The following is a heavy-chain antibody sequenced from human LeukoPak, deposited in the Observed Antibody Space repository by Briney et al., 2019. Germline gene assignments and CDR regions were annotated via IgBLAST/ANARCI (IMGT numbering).Heavy chain of an antibody. CDR3: ARLRFGEPHSPQGGYYYYGMDV. D-gene: IGHD3-10*01. Sequence: PGGSLRLSCVASGLPIADFAMHWVRQAPGKGLEWMGIIYPGDSDTRYSPPFQGQVTISADKSISTAYLQWSSLKASDTAMYYCARLRFGEPHSPQGGYYYYGMDVWGQGTTVTVSS. J-gene: IGHJ6*02. CDR1: GLPIADFA. V-gene: IGHV5-51*01. CDR2: IYPGDSDT.